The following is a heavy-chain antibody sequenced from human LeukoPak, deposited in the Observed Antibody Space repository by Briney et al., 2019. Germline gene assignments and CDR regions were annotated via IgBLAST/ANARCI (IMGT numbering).Heavy chain of an antibody. CDR1: GFTFSYYE. V-gene: IGHV3-48*03. CDR2: ISSSGSTM. D-gene: IGHD2-15*01. Sequence: GGSLRLSCAASGFTFSYYEMNWVRHAPGKGLEWVSYISSSGSTMYYADSVKGRFTISRDNAKNSLYLQMNSLRAEDTAAYYCARDPPYCSGGSCYSGPLDYWGQGALVTVSS. CDR3: ARDPPYCSGGSCYSGPLDY. J-gene: IGHJ4*02.